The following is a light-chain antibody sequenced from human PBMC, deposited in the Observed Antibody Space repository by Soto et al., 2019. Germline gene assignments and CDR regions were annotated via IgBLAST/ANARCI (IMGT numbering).Light chain of an antibody. CDR3: TAWDDSRNGRL. Sequence: QSVLTQPPSASGTPGQRVTFSCSGSTSNIGSNAVNWYQQLPGTAPKLLIYSNDRRPSGVPDRFSGSKSGTSASLAISGLQSEDEADYYCTAWDDSRNGRLFGGGTTLTVL. CDR2: SND. V-gene: IGLV1-44*01. J-gene: IGLJ2*01. CDR1: TSNIGSNA.